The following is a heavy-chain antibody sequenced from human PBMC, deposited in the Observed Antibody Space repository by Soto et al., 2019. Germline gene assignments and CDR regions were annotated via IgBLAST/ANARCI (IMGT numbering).Heavy chain of an antibody. J-gene: IGHJ6*02. D-gene: IGHD3-10*01. CDR2: ISAYNGNT. V-gene: IGHV1-18*01. Sequence: QVQLVQSGAEVKKPGASVMVSCKASGYTFTTYGFSWVRQAPGQGLEWMGWISAYNGNTNYAQKFQGRVTRTTEPSTTTAYMELRSLRSDDTAVYYCARDRYYYGSGTYPSVWGQGTTVTVFS. CDR1: GYTFTTYG. CDR3: ARDRYYYGSGTYPSV.